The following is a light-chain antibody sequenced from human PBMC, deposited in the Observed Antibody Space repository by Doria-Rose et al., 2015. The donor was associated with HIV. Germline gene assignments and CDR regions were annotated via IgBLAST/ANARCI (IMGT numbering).Light chain of an antibody. Sequence: EIVLTQSPGTLSLSPGERATLSCRASQSFSSTYLAWYQQKSGQAPSLLIYDGSTRDTGIPDRFSASGSGTDFTLTINRLEPEDVAVYYCQQYGTSRGTFGQGTRLEIK. CDR1: QSFSSTY. V-gene: IGKV3-20*01. CDR3: QQYGTSRGT. CDR2: DGS. J-gene: IGKJ5*01.